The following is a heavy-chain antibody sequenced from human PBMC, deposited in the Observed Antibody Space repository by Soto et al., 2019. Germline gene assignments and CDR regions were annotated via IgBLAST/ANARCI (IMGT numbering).Heavy chain of an antibody. CDR1: GFRFRDYW. Sequence: PGGSLRLSCAVSGFRFRDYWMSWVRQAPGKGLEWVANIKQDESDKYYVDSVKGRFTISRDNAKNALYLQMNNLRVEDTAVYYCAAYCYTMTCTHFHGYSWGQGTQVTVSS. V-gene: IGHV3-7*03. D-gene: IGHD3-16*02. CDR3: AAYCYTMTCTHFHGYS. CDR2: IKQDESDK. J-gene: IGHJ5*02.